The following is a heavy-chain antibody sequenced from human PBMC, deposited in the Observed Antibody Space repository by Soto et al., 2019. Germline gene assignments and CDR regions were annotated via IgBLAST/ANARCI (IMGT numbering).Heavy chain of an antibody. J-gene: IGHJ4*02. V-gene: IGHV3-74*01. CDR2: INRDGSTT. Sequence: EVRLVESGGGLVQPGGSLGLSCAASGFTFSSYWMHWVRQAPGKGLVWVSRINRDGSTTGYADSVKGRFTISRDNAKNTLYLQMDSLRAEDTAVYYCAKQFDYWGQGTLVTVSS. CDR1: GFTFSSYW. CDR3: AKQFDY.